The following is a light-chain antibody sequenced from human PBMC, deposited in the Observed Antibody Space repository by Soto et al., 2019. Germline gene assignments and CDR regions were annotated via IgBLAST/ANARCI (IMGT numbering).Light chain of an antibody. Sequence: QSVLTQPPSVSGAPGQRVTISCTGSSSNIGAGYAVHWYQQRPGTAPKLLISDSDNRPSGVPDRFSGSKSGTSASLAITGLQAEDEADYFRQSCDNRQERDVIFGGGTKLTVL. CDR3: QSCDNRQERDVI. V-gene: IGLV1-40*01. CDR1: SSNIGAGYA. J-gene: IGLJ2*01. CDR2: DSD.